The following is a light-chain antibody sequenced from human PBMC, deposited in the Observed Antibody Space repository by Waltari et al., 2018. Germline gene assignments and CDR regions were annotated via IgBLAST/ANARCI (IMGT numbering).Light chain of an antibody. CDR3: QSTDSSGTSV. Sequence: SSELTQPPSVSVSPGQTATIPCSGDSLTNQYGHFYQQKPGQAPLLIIYRDNERPSGIPARFSASKTGTTITLTISGVQADDEADYYCQSTDSSGTSVFGSGTTVTV. CDR1: SLTNQY. CDR2: RDN. J-gene: IGLJ1*01. V-gene: IGLV3-25*03.